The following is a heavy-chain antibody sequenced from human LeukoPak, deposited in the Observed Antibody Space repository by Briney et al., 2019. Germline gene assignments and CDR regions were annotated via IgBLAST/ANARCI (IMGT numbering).Heavy chain of an antibody. CDR2: IRSDGSNK. J-gene: IGHJ4*02. CDR3: AKGGNGSGKYYFDY. Sequence: GGSLRLSCAASGFTFNTYGMHWIRQAPGKGLERVAFIRSDGSNKYFADFVKGRITISRDNSKNMLYLQMNSLRGEDTAVYYCAKGGNGSGKYYFDYWGQGILVTVSS. V-gene: IGHV3-30*02. CDR1: GFTFNTYG. D-gene: IGHD3-10*01.